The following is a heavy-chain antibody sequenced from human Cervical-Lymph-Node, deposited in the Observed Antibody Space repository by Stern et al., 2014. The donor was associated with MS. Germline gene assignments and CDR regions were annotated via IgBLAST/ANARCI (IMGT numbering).Heavy chain of an antibody. J-gene: IGHJ4*02. V-gene: IGHV3-53*01. CDR3: ARDTSSPERSDW. CDR1: GFTVSRDY. Sequence: VQLLESGGGVIQPGGSLRLSCTASGFTVSRDYMTWVRQAPGKGLEWVSLITNVESTFYTDSVKGRFTISRDDSKNTVYLHMTSLRAEDTAMYYCARDTSSPERSDWWGQGTLVTVSS. D-gene: IGHD1-1*01. CDR2: ITNVEST.